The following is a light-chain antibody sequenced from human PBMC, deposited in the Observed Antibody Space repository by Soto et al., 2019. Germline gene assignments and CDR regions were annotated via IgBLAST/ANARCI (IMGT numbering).Light chain of an antibody. CDR2: DTS. V-gene: IGKV3-15*01. Sequence: EIGVTQSPATVSVSPGERVTLPCRASQSVSSSLAWYQQRPGQAPRLLIYDTSTRAAGISARFSGSGSGTEFTLTISSLQSEDFAVYYCQQYIDWPPGTFGQGTKVDIK. CDR1: QSVSSS. J-gene: IGKJ1*01. CDR3: QQYIDWPPGT.